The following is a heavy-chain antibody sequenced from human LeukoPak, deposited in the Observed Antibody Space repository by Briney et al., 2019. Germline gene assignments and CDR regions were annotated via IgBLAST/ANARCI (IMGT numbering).Heavy chain of an antibody. J-gene: IGHJ4*02. Sequence: GGSLRLSCAASGFSVTDNYVTWVRQAPGKGLEWVSGISASGGTTYYADSVKGRFTISRDNSKNTLYLQMNSLRAEDTAVYYCAKGQSSSGLRNYFDYWGQGTLVTVSS. V-gene: IGHV3-23*01. CDR3: AKGQSSSGLRNYFDY. CDR2: ISASGGTT. CDR1: GFSVTDNY. D-gene: IGHD3-22*01.